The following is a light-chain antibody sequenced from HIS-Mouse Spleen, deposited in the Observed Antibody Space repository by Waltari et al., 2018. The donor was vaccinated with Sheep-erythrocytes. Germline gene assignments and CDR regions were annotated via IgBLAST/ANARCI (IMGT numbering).Light chain of an antibody. V-gene: IGLV2-11*01. J-gene: IGLJ1*01. CDR2: DVS. CDR3: CSYAGSYNHV. CDR1: NSDGGGSNI. Sequence: QSALTQPRSVSGSPGPSVTISCTGTNSDGGGSNIGSWYQQHPGKAPKLMIYDVSKRPSGVPDRFSGSKSGNTASLTISGLQAEDEADYYCCSYAGSYNHVFATGTKVTVL.